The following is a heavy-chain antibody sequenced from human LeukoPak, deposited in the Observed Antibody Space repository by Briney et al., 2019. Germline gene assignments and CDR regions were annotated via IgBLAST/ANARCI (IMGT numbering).Heavy chain of an antibody. CDR1: GGSIRSYY. J-gene: IGHJ3*02. V-gene: IGHV4-59*01. CDR2: IYYSGST. D-gene: IGHD5-24*01. Sequence: PSETLSLTCTVSGGSIRSYYWSWIRQPPGKGLEWIGYIYYSGSTNYNPSLKSRVTISVHTSKNQFSLKLSSVTAADTAVYYCAGRLWRRDGYNLSAFDIWGQGTMVTVSS. CDR3: AGRLWRRDGYNLSAFDI.